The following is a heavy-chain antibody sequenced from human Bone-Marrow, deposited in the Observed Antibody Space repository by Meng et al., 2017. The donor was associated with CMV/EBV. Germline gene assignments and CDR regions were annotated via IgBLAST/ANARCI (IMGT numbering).Heavy chain of an antibody. CDR3: ARAVYYYDSSYDY. Sequence: GSLRLSCAVYGGSFSGYYWSWIRQPPGKGLEWIGEINHSGSTNYNPSLKSRVTISVDTSKNQFSLKLSSVTAADTAVYYCARAVYYYDSSYDYWGQGTRVTGSS. CDR2: INHSGST. D-gene: IGHD3-22*01. J-gene: IGHJ4*02. V-gene: IGHV4-34*01. CDR1: GGSFSGYY.